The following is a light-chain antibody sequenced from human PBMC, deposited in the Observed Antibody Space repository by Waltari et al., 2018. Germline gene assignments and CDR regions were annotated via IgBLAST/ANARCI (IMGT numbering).Light chain of an antibody. V-gene: IGLV1-44*01. CDR2: SNK. CDR1: SSNIGSNT. CDR3: AAWDDSLNGRVV. J-gene: IGLJ2*01. Sequence: QSVLTQPPSASGTPGPRVTISCSGSSSNIGSNTVNWYQQLPGTAPKLLIYSNKQRPSGVPARFSVSKSGTAASLAISGLQSEDEADYYCAAWDDSLNGRVVFGGGTKLTVL.